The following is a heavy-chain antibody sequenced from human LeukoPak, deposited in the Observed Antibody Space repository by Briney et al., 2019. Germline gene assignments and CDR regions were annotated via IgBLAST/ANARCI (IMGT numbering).Heavy chain of an antibody. D-gene: IGHD6-6*01. CDR3: ARDLAQLVPGFDWFDP. CDR2: ISSSSSTI. CDR1: GFTFSSYS. Sequence: GGSLRLSCAASGFTFSSYSMNWVRQAPGKGLEWVSYISSSSSTIYYADSVKGRFTISRDNAKNSLYLQMNSLRAEDTAVYYCARDLAQLVPGFDWFDPWGQGTLVTVSS. J-gene: IGHJ5*02. V-gene: IGHV3-48*01.